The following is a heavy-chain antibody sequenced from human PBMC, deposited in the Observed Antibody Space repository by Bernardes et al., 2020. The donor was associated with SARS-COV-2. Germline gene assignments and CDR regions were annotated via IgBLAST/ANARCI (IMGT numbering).Heavy chain of an antibody. D-gene: IGHD1-1*01. CDR1: GFNFSSFG. CDR3: ARDAENEDTSFRYYYGMDV. J-gene: IGHJ6*02. Sequence: GGSLRLSCAASGFNFSSFGMHWVRQLPGKGLEWVAVIWFDGSNKYSADSVKGRFTISRDNSKNTLHLQMKSLRAEDTAVYYCARDAENEDTSFRYYYGMDVWGQGTTVTVSS. V-gene: IGHV3-33*01. CDR2: IWFDGSNK.